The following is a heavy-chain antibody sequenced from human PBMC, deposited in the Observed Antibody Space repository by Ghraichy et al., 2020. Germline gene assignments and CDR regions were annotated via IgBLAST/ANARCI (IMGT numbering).Heavy chain of an antibody. CDR1: GGSFSGYY. J-gene: IGHJ4*02. CDR3: VAIAARSFFDY. CDR2: INHSGST. D-gene: IGHD6-6*01. V-gene: IGHV4-34*01. Sequence: SETLSLTCAVYGGSFSGYYWSWIRQPPGKGLEWIGEINHSGSTNYNPSLKSRVTISVDTSKNQFSLKLSSVTAADTAVYYCVAIAARSFFDYWGQGTLVTVSS.